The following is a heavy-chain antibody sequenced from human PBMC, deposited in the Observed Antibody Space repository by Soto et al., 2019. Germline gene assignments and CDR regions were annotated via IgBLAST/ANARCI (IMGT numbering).Heavy chain of an antibody. CDR2: INPNSGGT. CDR1: GYTFTGYY. V-gene: IGHV1-2*02. Sequence: GASVKVSCKASGYTFTGYYMHWVRQAPGQGLEWMGWINPNSGGTNYAQKFQGRVTMTRDTSISTAYMELSRLRSDDTAVYYCVTGHHLVYYYYGMDVWGQGTTVTVSS. J-gene: IGHJ6*02. D-gene: IGHD3-9*01. CDR3: VTGHHLVYYYYGMDV.